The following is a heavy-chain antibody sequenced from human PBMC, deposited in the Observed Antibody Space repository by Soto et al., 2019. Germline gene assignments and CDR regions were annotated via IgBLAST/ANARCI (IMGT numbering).Heavy chain of an antibody. CDR3: AREEYGAHYFDY. D-gene: IGHD4-17*01. J-gene: IGHJ4*02. Sequence: QVQLVESGGGVVQPGRSLRLSCAASGFIFRNYAMHWVRQSPGEGLEWVAVISYDATNKYYADSVKGRFTISRDNSKNTLYLQMNSLRTEDTAVYYCAREEYGAHYFDYWGQGTLVIVSS. CDR2: ISYDATNK. CDR1: GFIFRNYA. V-gene: IGHV3-30-3*01.